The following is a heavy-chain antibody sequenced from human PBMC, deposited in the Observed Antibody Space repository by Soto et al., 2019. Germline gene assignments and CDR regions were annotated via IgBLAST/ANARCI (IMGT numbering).Heavy chain of an antibody. CDR1: GGSFSGYY. J-gene: IGHJ3*02. V-gene: IGHV4-34*01. CDR2: INHSGST. CDR3: ARGHVVLGAFDI. D-gene: IGHD2-15*01. Sequence: QVQLQQWGAGLLKPSETLSLTCAVYGGSFSGYYWSSIRQPPGKGLEWIGEINHSGSTNYNPSLKSRVTISVDTSKNQFSLKLSSVTAADTAVYYCARGHVVLGAFDIWGQGTMVTVSS.